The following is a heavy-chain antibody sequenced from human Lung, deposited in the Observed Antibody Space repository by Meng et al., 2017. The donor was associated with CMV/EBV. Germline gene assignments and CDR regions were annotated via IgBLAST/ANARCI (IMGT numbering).Heavy chain of an antibody. CDR2: ISWNSDNK. D-gene: IGHD3-16*01. V-gene: IGHV3-9*01. CDR3: VRVGLAMDV. J-gene: IGHJ6*02. CDR1: GFPFDDYS. Sequence: SLKISCAASGFPFDDYSMHWVRQAPGKGLEWVSGISWNSDNKGYGDSVKGRFTISRDNARNSLYLQMNSLRVEDTALYYRVRVGLAMDVWGQGTTVTVSS.